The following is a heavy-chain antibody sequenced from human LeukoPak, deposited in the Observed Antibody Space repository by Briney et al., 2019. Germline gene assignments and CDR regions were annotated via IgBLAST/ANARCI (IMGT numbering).Heavy chain of an antibody. J-gene: IGHJ4*02. CDR1: AFTFSSYG. D-gene: IGHD6-19*01. V-gene: IGHV3-30*02. Sequence: PGGSLRLSWAASAFTFSSYGMHWVRQAPGEGLEWVAFIRNDGSNKYHTDSVKGRFTISRDNSKNTLYLQMNSLRAEDTAVYFCARILSSAWGELGYWGQGTLVTVSS. CDR2: IRNDGSNK. CDR3: ARILSSAWGELGY.